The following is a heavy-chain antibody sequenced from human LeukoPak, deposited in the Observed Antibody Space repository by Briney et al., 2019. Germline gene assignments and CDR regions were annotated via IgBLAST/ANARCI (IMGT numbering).Heavy chain of an antibody. V-gene: IGHV4-59*01. CDR1: GGSISNYY. Sequence: SETLSLTCSISGGSISNYYWSWIRQPPGKGLEWIGYIYYSGSTNYNPSLKSRVTISVDTSKNQFSLKLSSVTAADTAVYYCARPRDWGDAFDIWGQGTMVTVSS. CDR2: IYYSGST. D-gene: IGHD7-27*01. CDR3: ARPRDWGDAFDI. J-gene: IGHJ3*02.